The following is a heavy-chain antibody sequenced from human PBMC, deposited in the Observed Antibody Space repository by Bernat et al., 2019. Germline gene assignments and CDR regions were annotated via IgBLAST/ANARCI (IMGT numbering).Heavy chain of an antibody. V-gene: IGHV6-1*01. J-gene: IGHJ6*02. CDR1: GDSVSSNSAA. CDR3: AIAPHDNGGNHLPYYYYYGMDV. CDR2: TYYRSKWYN. Sequence: QVQLQQSGPGLVKPSQTLSLTCAISGDSVSSNSAAWNWIRQSPSRGLEWLGRTYYRSKWYNDYAVSVKSRITINPDTSKNQFSLQLNSVTPEDTAVYYCAIAPHDNGGNHLPYYYYYGMDVWGQGTTVTVSS. D-gene: IGHD4-17*01.